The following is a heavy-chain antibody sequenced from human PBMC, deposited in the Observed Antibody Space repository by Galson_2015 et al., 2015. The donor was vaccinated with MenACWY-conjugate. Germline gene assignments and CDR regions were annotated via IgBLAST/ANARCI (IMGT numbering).Heavy chain of an antibody. D-gene: IGHD5-12*01. J-gene: IGHJ4*02. CDR1: GFTFSISV. V-gene: IGHV3-30*02. Sequence: SLRLSCAASGFTFSISVIHWVRQAPGTVLELVAFIRYGGSDKYYADSVKGRFTLSRDNSKNMLYLQVNSLRPEDSAVYYCAKVRYSGGKDIFDYWGQGTLVTVSS. CDR2: IRYGGSDK. CDR3: AKVRYSGGKDIFDY.